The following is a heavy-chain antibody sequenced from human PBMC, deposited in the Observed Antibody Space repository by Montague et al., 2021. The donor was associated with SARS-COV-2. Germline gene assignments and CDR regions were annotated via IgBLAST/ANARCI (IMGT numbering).Heavy chain of an antibody. D-gene: IGHD2-15*01. CDR1: GFTSGFIFRNVA. CDR3: AKEMGHGRPFDY. J-gene: IGHJ4*02. Sequence: SLRLSCAASGFTSGFIFRNVAMRWVRQAPGKGLEWVSAIGGSGDTYYADSVKGRFAISRDNSKNTLYPHMNSLRADDTAVYYCAKEMGHGRPFDYWGQGALVTVSS. V-gene: IGHV3-23*01. CDR2: IGGSGDT.